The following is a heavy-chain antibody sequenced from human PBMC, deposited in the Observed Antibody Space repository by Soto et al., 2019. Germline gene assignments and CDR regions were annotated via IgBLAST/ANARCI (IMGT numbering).Heavy chain of an antibody. CDR1: GFTFSSYA. CDR2: ISGSGGST. V-gene: IGHV3-23*01. CDR3: APHLWFGELYY. J-gene: IGHJ4*02. D-gene: IGHD3-10*01. Sequence: EVQLLESGGDLVQPGGPLRLSCAASGFTFSSYAMSWVRQAPGKGLEWVSVISGSGGSTYYADSVKGRFTISRDNSKNTLYLQMNSLRAEATAVYYCAPHLWFGELYYWGQGTLVTVSS.